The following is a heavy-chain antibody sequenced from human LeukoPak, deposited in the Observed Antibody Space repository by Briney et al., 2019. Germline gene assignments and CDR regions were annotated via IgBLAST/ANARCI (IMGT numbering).Heavy chain of an antibody. Sequence: PSETLSLTCTVSGGSISSSSYYWGWIRQPPGKGLEWIGSIYYSGSTYYNPSLKSRVTISVDTSKNQFSLKLSSVTAADTAVYYCASSADRWELPAPFDYWGQGTLVTVSS. D-gene: IGHD2-15*01. CDR2: IYYSGST. CDR1: GGSISSSSYY. V-gene: IGHV4-39*07. J-gene: IGHJ4*02. CDR3: ASSADRWELPAPFDY.